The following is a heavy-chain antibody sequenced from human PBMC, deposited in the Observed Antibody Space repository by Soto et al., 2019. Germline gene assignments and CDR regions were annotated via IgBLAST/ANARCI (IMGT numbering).Heavy chain of an antibody. D-gene: IGHD6-6*01. CDR2: ISGSDDST. CDR3: AKRSSSSTFDY. J-gene: IGHJ4*02. CDR1: GFTFSSYA. Sequence: EVQLLESGGALVKPGESLSLSWPASGFTFSSYAMSGVVQAPGKGLEWVSVISGSDDSTYYADSVKGRFTISRDNSKNTLYLQMNSLRAEDTAVYYCAKRSSSSTFDYWGQGTLVTVSS. V-gene: IGHV3-23*01.